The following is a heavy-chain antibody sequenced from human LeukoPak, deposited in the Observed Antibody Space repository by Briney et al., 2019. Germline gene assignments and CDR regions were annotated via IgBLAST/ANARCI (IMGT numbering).Heavy chain of an antibody. CDR2: ISGSGGST. Sequence: HAGGSLRLSCAASGFTFSSYAMSWVRQAPGKGLEWVSAISGSGGSTYYADSVKGRFTISRDNSKNTLYLQMNSLRAEDTAVYYCVKDGYCSGGSCYSVDAFDIWGQGTMVTVSS. CDR1: GFTFSSYA. CDR3: VKDGYCSGGSCYSVDAFDI. D-gene: IGHD2-15*01. J-gene: IGHJ3*02. V-gene: IGHV3-23*01.